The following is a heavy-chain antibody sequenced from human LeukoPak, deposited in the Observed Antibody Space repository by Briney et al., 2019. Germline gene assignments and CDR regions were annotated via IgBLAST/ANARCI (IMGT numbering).Heavy chain of an antibody. Sequence: GGSLRLSCTASGFTFSSYSMNWVRQAPGKGLEWVAYIAYTGTIHYADSVRGRFAISRDNAKSSLFLQLNSLRAEDTAVYYCARDGVAAATLDYWGQGTLVTVSS. CDR3: ARDGVAAATLDY. CDR2: IAYTGTI. V-gene: IGHV3-48*01. D-gene: IGHD2-15*01. J-gene: IGHJ4*02. CDR1: GFTFSSYS.